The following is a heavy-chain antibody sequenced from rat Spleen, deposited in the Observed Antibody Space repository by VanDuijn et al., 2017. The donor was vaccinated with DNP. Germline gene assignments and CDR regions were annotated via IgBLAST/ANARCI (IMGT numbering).Heavy chain of an antibody. CDR2: IWSGGTT. Sequence: QVQLKESGPGLVQPSQTLSLTCTVSGFSLTSNSVSWVRQSPGKGLEWLGTIWSGGTTDYNPGFKFRLSISRDTSKSQVFLKMNSLQAEDTATYYCARDQVITFFDHWGQGVMVTVSS. V-gene: IGHV2-15*01. CDR3: ARDQVITFFDH. J-gene: IGHJ2*01. D-gene: IGHD1-1*01. CDR1: GFSLTSNS.